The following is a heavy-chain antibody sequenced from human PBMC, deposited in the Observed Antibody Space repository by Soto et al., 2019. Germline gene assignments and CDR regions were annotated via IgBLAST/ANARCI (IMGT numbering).Heavy chain of an antibody. V-gene: IGHV1-3*01. J-gene: IGHJ6*02. CDR3: ARVLNLGATEDYNAMDV. CDR2: INAGNGNT. Sequence: ASVKASCKASGYTFTSYAMHWVRQAPGQRLEWMGWINAGNGNTKYSQKFQGRVTITRDTSASTAYMELSSLRSEDTAVYYCARVLNLGATEDYNAMDVWNQRTRVTVAS. CDR1: GYTFTSYA.